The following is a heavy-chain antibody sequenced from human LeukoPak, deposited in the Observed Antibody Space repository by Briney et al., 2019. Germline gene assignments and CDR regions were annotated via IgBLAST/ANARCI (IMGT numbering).Heavy chain of an antibody. D-gene: IGHD2-2*01. CDR1: GGSISSGDYY. CDR2: IYYSGST. V-gene: IGHV4-30-4*08. CDR3: ARDRDLCSSTSCNTFDY. Sequence: SETLSLTCTVSGGSISSGDYYWSWIRQPPGKGLEWIGYIYYSGSTYHNPSLKSRVTISVDTSKNQFSLKLSSVTAADTAVYYCARDRDLCSSTSCNTFDYWGQGTLVTVSS. J-gene: IGHJ4*02.